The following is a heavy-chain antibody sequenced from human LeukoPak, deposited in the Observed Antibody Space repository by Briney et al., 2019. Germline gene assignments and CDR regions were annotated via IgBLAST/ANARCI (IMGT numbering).Heavy chain of an antibody. J-gene: IGHJ4*02. CDR2: IYHSGST. CDR1: GYSISSGYY. Sequence: PSETLSLTCTVSGYSISSGYYWGWIRPPPGKGLEWIGSIYHSGSTYYNPSLKSRVTISVDTSKNQFSLKLSSVTAADTAVYYCARGRDYGDYYFDYWGQGTLVTVSS. V-gene: IGHV4-38-2*02. CDR3: ARGRDYGDYYFDY. D-gene: IGHD4-17*01.